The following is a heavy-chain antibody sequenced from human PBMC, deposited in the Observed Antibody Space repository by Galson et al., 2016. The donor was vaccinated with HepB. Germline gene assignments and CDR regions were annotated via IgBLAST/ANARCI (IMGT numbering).Heavy chain of an antibody. J-gene: IGHJ5*02. D-gene: IGHD3-10*01. CDR2: ISWNSGNV. Sequence: SLRLSCAASGFTFDAYAMHWVRQAPGKGLEWVSGISWNSGNVGYADTVKGRFTISRDNAKNSQYLQMNSMRAEDTAFYYCAKAGTYSNNKGWFDPWGQGTLVTVSS. V-gene: IGHV3-9*01. CDR3: AKAGTYSNNKGWFDP. CDR1: GFTFDAYA.